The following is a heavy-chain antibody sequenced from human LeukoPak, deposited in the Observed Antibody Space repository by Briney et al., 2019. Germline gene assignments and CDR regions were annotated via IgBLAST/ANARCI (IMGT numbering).Heavy chain of an antibody. V-gene: IGHV3-74*01. Sequence: GGSLRLSCAASGFTFSSYAMSWVRQVPGKGLVWVSHIKYDGSATNYADSVKGRFTISRDNAKNTLYLQMNSLRAEDTAVYYCVSGSLQSGYNFDYWGQGALVTVSS. CDR2: IKYDGSAT. D-gene: IGHD3-3*01. J-gene: IGHJ4*02. CDR3: VSGSLQSGYNFDY. CDR1: GFTFSSYA.